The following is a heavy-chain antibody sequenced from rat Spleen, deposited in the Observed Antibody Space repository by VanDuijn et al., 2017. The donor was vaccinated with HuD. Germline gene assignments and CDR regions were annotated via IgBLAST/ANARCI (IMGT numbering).Heavy chain of an antibody. Sequence: VQLKESGPGLVQPSQTLSLTCTVSGFSLTDYSVHWVRQPTGKGLEWMGVMWSGRSTAYNSALKSRLSISRDTSKSQVFLRMNSLQTDDTAIYYCTRITIAADYFDYWGQGVMVTVSS. D-gene: IGHD1-2*01. CDR3: TRITIAADYFDY. V-gene: IGHV2S63*01. CDR2: MWSGRST. CDR1: GFSLTDYS. J-gene: IGHJ2*01.